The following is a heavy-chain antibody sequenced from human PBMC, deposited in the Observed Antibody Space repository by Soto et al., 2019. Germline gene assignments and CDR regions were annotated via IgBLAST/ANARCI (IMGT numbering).Heavy chain of an antibody. CDR3: AKDRGTGDYGVNAVDI. CDR1: GYTLSVFA. J-gene: IGHJ3*02. CDR2: ISGRGENT. Sequence: EVQLLESGGGLVQPGGSLRLSCAASGYTLSVFAMSWVRQAPGKGLELVSTISGRGENTYYADSVKGRFTISRDNSKNTLNLQRNSLRGEDTAVYYCAKDRGTGDYGVNAVDIWGQGTMVTVAS. D-gene: IGHD7-27*01. V-gene: IGHV3-23*01.